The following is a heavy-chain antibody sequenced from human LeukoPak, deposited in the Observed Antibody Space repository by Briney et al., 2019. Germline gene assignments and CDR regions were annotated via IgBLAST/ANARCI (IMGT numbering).Heavy chain of an antibody. V-gene: IGHV4-38-2*01. CDR3: ARVGVGAKDY. J-gene: IGHJ4*02. CDR1: GYSISSGYY. D-gene: IGHD1-26*01. Sequence: SETLSLTCAVSGYSISSGYYWGWIRQPPGKGLEWIGSIYHSGSTYYNPSLKSRVTISVDTSKNQFSLKLSSVTAADTAVYYCARVGVGAKDYWGQGTLVTVSS. CDR2: IYHSGST.